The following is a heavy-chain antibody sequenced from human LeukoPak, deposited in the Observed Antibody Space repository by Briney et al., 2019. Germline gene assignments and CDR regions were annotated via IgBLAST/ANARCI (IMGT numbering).Heavy chain of an antibody. J-gene: IGHJ5*02. D-gene: IGHD2-2*02. CDR3: ARVDCSSTRCYIWFDP. CDR1: GFTFSSYW. V-gene: IGHV3-74*01. Sequence: PGGSLRLSCAASGFTFSSYWMHWVRQAPGKGLVWVSRVNRDGSSTNYADSVKGRFTISRDNAKNTVYLQMNSLRAEDTAVYYCARVDCSSTRCYIWFDPWGQGTLVTVSS. CDR2: VNRDGSST.